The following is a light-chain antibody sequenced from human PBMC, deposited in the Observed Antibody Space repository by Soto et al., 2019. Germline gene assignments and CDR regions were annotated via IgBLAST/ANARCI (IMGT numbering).Light chain of an antibody. J-gene: IGLJ1*01. CDR3: SSYVAPYTYV. CDR1: SSDVGAYDF. CDR2: DVN. Sequence: QSVLTQPRSVSGSPGQSVTISCTGTSSDVGAYDFVSWHQHHPGKAPKVIMYDVNKRPLGVPDRFSGSKSGNTAALTISGLQAEDEADYYCSSYVAPYTYVFGTGTKSPS. V-gene: IGLV2-11*01.